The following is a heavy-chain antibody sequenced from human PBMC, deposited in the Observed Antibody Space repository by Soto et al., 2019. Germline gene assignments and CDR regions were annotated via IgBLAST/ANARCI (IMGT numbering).Heavy chain of an antibody. Sequence: SQTLSLTSAISGDSVSSNSAAWNWIRLSPSRGLEWLARTYYRSRWYNDYAVSARSRITVNPDTSKNQFSLQLTSVTPEDTAVYYCAGTTSHQWYYMDVSGKGTTVTVSS. D-gene: IGHD1-7*01. J-gene: IGHJ6*03. V-gene: IGHV6-1*01. CDR3: AGTTSHQWYYMDV. CDR2: TYYRSRWYN. CDR1: GDSVSSNSAA.